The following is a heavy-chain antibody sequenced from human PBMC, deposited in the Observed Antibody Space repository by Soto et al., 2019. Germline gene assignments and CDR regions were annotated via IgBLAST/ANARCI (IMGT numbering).Heavy chain of an antibody. V-gene: IGHV3-53*01. CDR3: ARAGSPFDSDSSGYWGFDH. CDR2: VYSGDTT. Sequence: GSLRLSCVASGFAVSNNYMNWVRQAPGKGLEWVSVVYSGDTTYYADSVRGRFTVSRDDSKNTLFLQMSSLRAEDTAVYYCARAGSPFDSDSSGYWGFDHWGQGTLVTVSS. D-gene: IGHD3-22*01. CDR1: GFAVSNNY. J-gene: IGHJ4*02.